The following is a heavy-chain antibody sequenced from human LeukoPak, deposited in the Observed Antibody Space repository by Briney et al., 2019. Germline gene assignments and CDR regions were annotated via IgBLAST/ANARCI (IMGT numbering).Heavy chain of an antibody. V-gene: IGHV3-74*01. CDR2: INSDGSRT. Sequence: PGGSLRLSCAASGFTFSSYWMHWVRQAPGKGLVWVSRINSDGSRTTYADAVKGRFTVPRDNAKNTLYLQMNSLRAEDTAVYYCTTTRLADAFYFDYWGQGTLVTVSS. CDR1: GFTFSSYW. CDR3: TTTRLADAFYFDY. D-gene: IGHD6-13*01. J-gene: IGHJ4*02.